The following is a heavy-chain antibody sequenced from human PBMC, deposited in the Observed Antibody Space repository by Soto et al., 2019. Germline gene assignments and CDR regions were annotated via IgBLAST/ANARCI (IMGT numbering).Heavy chain of an antibody. V-gene: IGHV1-69*01. CDR3: ARVPLIVGATSDYYYGMDV. CDR2: IIPIFGTA. Sequence: QVQLVQSGAEVKKPGSSVKVSCKASGGTFSSYAISWVRQAPGQGLEWMGGIIPIFGTANYAQKFQGRVTITADESTSTAYMELSSLRSEDTAVYYCARVPLIVGATSDYYYGMDVWGQGSTVTVSS. D-gene: IGHD1-26*01. J-gene: IGHJ6*02. CDR1: GGTFSSYA.